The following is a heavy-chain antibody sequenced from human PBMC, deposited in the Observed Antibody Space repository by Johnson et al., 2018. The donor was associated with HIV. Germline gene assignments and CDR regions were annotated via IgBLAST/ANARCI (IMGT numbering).Heavy chain of an antibody. D-gene: IGHD1-26*01. Sequence: VQLVESGGGVVQPGRSLRLSCAASGFTFSDYYMSWIRQAPGKGLEWVSVIYSGGSTYYADSVKGRFTISRDNSKNTLYLQMNSLRAEDTAVYYCAKGSRGSYLYDAFDIWGQGTMVTVSS. J-gene: IGHJ3*02. CDR3: AKGSRGSYLYDAFDI. CDR2: IYSGGST. CDR1: GFTFSDYY. V-gene: IGHV3-66*01.